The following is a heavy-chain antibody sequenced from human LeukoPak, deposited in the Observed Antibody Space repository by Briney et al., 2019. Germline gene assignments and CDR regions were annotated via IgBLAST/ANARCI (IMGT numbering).Heavy chain of an antibody. V-gene: IGHV4-34*01. CDR2: INHSGSS. CDR3: ARGRFQRRFMATPFDP. J-gene: IGHJ5*02. D-gene: IGHD2-15*01. CDR1: GGSSNDYY. Sequence: SETLSLTCAVYGGSSNDYYWSWIRQTPGKGLEWIGEINHSGSSNYNPSLKSRLNISVDMSKKQISLRLASVTAADTAVYYCARGRFQRRFMATPFDPWGQGTLVTVST.